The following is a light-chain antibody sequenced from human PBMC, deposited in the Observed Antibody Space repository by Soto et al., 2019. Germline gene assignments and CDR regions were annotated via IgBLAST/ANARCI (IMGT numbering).Light chain of an antibody. CDR3: QQYESSRT. CDR1: QSVSSRF. V-gene: IGKV3-20*01. Sequence: EIVLTQSPGTLSLSPGERATLSCRASQSVSSRFLAWYQQTPRHAPKVLICGASTRATGLPDRFSGSGSATDVTLTISRLEPEDFAVYYCQQYESSRTFGQGTKVEMK. J-gene: IGKJ1*01. CDR2: GAS.